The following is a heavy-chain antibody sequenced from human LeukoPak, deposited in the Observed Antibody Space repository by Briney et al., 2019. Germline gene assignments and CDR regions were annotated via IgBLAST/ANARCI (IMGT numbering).Heavy chain of an antibody. D-gene: IGHD3-3*01. J-gene: IGHJ3*02. CDR2: ISWSSGII. Sequence: SLRLSCAASGFTFDDHGMHWVRPAPGKGLEWVSGISWSSGIIGYADSVKGRFTISRDNAKNSLYLQLDSLRAEDTALYYCAKDTGRPTDAITMEDNAFDIWGQGTMVTVSS. V-gene: IGHV3-9*01. CDR1: GFTFDDHG. CDR3: AKDTGRPTDAITMEDNAFDI.